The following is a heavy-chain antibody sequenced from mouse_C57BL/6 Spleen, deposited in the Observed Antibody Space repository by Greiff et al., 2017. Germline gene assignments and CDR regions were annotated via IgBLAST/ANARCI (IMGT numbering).Heavy chain of an antibody. D-gene: IGHD1-1*01. CDR2: IDPNSGGT. Sequence: QVQLQQPGAELVKPGASVKLSCKASGYTFTSYWMHWVKQRPGRGLEWIGRIDPNSGGTKYNEKFKSKATLTVDKHSSPAYMQLSSLTSEDSAVYYCARAHYGSSYIYYFDYWGQGTTLTVSS. CDR3: ARAHYGSSYIYYFDY. J-gene: IGHJ2*01. CDR1: GYTFTSYW. V-gene: IGHV1-72*01.